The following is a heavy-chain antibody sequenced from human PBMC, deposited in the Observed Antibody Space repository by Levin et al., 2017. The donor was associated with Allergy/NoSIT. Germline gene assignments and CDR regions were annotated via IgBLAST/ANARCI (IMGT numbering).Heavy chain of an antibody. D-gene: IGHD3-9*01. CDR3: ARGDYDRPY. Sequence: GSLRLSCTVSGGSIISHTYYWAWIRQPPGKGLEWIGSIYSSGTTYYNPSLKSRVTISVDTSKNQISLKLSSVTAADTAVYYCARGDYDRPYWGQGTLVTVSS. V-gene: IGHV4-39*01. CDR2: IYSSGTT. CDR1: GGSIISHTYY. J-gene: IGHJ4*02.